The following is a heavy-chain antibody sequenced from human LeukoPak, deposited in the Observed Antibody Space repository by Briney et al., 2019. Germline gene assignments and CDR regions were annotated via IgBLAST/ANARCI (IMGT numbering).Heavy chain of an antibody. J-gene: IGHJ4*02. V-gene: IGHV3-66*01. Sequence: GGSLSLSCAASGFTFSSNSMSWVRQAPGKGLVWVSVIYTGGTTYYADSVKGRFTISRDNSKNTLYLQMNSLRAEDTAVYYCARDVAAPGGVYFDYWGQGTLVTVSS. CDR2: IYTGGTT. D-gene: IGHD3-16*01. CDR1: GFTFSSNS. CDR3: ARDVAAPGGVYFDY.